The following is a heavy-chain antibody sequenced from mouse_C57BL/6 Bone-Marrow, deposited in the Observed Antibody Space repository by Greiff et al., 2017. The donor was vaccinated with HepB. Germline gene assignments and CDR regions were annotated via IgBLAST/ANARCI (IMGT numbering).Heavy chain of an antibody. CDR1: GFNIKNTY. D-gene: IGHD1-1*01. Sequence: VQLQQSVAELVRPGASVKLSCTASGFNIKNTYMHWVKQRPEQGLEWIGRIDPANGNTKYAPKFQGKATIPADTSSNTAYLHLSSLTSEDTAIYYWARGGYYDSSYWYFDVWGTGTTVTVSS. CDR2: IDPANGNT. V-gene: IGHV14-3*01. CDR3: ARGGYYDSSYWYFDV. J-gene: IGHJ1*03.